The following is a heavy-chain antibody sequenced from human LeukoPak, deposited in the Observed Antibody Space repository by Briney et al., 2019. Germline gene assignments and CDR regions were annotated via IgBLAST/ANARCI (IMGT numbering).Heavy chain of an antibody. CDR3: ARKQTGTMYDV. J-gene: IGHJ4*02. CDR2: FSSGGSA. V-gene: IGHV4-39*07. D-gene: IGHD1-7*01. CDR1: GGSISSSSYY. Sequence: SETLSLTCIVPGGSISSSSYYWAWIRQSPGKGLEWIGTFSSGGSAYYNPSLTSRVSISKDTSDNQFSPRLYSVTAADTAVYYCARKQTGTMYDVWGQGTQVTVSS.